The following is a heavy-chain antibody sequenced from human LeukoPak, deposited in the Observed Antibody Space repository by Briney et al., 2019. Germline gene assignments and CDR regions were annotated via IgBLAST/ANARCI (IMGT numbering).Heavy chain of an antibody. V-gene: IGHV3-20*04. CDR2: INWNGGST. D-gene: IGHD4-23*01. CDR1: GFTFDDYG. Sequence: AGGSPRLSCAASGFTFDDYGMSWVRQAPGKGLEWVSGINWNGGSTAYADSVKGRFTISRDNAKNSLYLQMNSLRAEDTALYYCARGEDYGGNDYYFDSWGQGTLVTVSS. J-gene: IGHJ4*02. CDR3: ARGEDYGGNDYYFDS.